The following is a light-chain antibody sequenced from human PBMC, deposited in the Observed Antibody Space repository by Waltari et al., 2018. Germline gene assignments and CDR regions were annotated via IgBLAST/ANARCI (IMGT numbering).Light chain of an antibody. V-gene: IGKV3-11*01. CDR1: QSVSSY. CDR2: DTS. CDR3: QQRSNWPPT. J-gene: IGKJ1*01. Sequence: EIVLTQSPATLSLSPGERATLSCRASQSVSSYLAWYQQKPGQAPRLLIYDTSNRATGNPARFSGSVSGTDFTLTISSLEPEDFAFYYCQQRSNWPPTFGQGTKVEIK.